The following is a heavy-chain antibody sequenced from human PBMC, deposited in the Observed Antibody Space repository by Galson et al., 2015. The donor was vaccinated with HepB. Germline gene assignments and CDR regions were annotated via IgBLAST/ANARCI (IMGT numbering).Heavy chain of an antibody. CDR2: INNSGST. Sequence: LEWIGRINNSGSTNHNPSLKSRVTMSVDMSKNQFSLKLSSVTAADTAVYYCATGVRPAVIGRHGWFGPWGQGILVTVSS. J-gene: IGHJ5*02. D-gene: IGHD2-2*01. V-gene: IGHV4-4*07. CDR3: ATGVRPAVIGRHGWFGP.